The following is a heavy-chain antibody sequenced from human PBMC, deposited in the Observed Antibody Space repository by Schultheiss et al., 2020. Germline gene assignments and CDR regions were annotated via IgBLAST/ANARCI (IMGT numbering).Heavy chain of an antibody. J-gene: IGHJ6*02. CDR2: FDPEDGET. Sequence: ASVKVSCKVSGYTLTELSMHWVRQAPGKGLEWMGGFDPEDGETIYAQKFQGRVTITADESTSTAYMELSSLRSEDTAVYYCARTTVTNYYYYGMDVWGQGTTVTVSS. V-gene: IGHV1-24*01. CDR1: GYTLTELS. CDR3: ARTTVTNYYYYGMDV. D-gene: IGHD4-17*01.